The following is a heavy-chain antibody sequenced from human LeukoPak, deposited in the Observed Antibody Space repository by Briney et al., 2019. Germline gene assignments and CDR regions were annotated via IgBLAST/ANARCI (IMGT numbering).Heavy chain of an antibody. J-gene: IGHJ6*03. Sequence: GGSLRLSCAASGFTFSSYGMHWVRQAPGKGLEWVAFIRYDGSNKYYADSVKGRFTVSRDNSKNSLYLHMNSLRAEDTAVYYCARDPSAQGNSSPGRDYYMDVWGKGTTVTVSS. V-gene: IGHV3-30*02. CDR2: IRYDGSNK. CDR3: ARDPSAQGNSSPGRDYYMDV. D-gene: IGHD6-13*01. CDR1: GFTFSSYG.